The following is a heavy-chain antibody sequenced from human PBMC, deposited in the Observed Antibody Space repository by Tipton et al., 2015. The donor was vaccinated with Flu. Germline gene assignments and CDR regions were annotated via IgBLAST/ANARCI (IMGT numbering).Heavy chain of an antibody. Sequence: LSLTCAASGFAVNSNYMSWVRQAPGKGLEWVSVIYSDGRAYYVDSVKGRFTVSRDDSKNMLSLQMDSLRAEDTAVYYCTRGQGANPWGQGTLVTVSS. CDR2: IYSDGRA. J-gene: IGHJ5*02. CDR3: TRGQGANP. V-gene: IGHV3-53*01. CDR1: GFAVNSNY.